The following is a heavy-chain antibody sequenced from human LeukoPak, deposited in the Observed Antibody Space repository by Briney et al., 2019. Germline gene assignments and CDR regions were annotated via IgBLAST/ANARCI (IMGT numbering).Heavy chain of an antibody. CDR1: GFTFSRYT. CDR2: ISGSGGST. Sequence: GGSLRLSCVASGFTFSRYTMNWVRQAPGKGLEWVSAISGSGGSTYYADSVKGRFTISRDNSKNTLYLQMNSLRAEDTAVYYCAKVVLYSLEPNYFDYWGQGTLVTVSS. V-gene: IGHV3-23*01. D-gene: IGHD2-15*01. J-gene: IGHJ4*02. CDR3: AKVVLYSLEPNYFDY.